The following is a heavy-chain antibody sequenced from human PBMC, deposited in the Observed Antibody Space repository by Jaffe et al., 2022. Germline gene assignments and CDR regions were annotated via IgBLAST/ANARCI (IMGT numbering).Heavy chain of an antibody. CDR3: ARGGLRGVGLRASLDY. CDR2: INPSGGST. CDR1: GYTFTSYY. Sequence: QVQLVQSGAEVKKPGASVKVSCKASGYTFTSYYMHWVRQAPGQGLEWMGIINPSGGSTSYAQKFQGRVTMTRDTSTSTVYMELSSLRSEDTAVYYCARGGLRGVGLRASLDYWGQGTLVTVSS. V-gene: IGHV1-46*03. D-gene: IGHD4-17*01. J-gene: IGHJ4*02.